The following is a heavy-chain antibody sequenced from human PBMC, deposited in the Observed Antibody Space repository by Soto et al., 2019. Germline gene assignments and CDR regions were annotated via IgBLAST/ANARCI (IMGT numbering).Heavy chain of an antibody. CDR1: GSSFSTYG. J-gene: IGHJ4*02. CDR2: MSYDGSSK. CDR3: AKGKGSDSGYDFLFAY. Sequence: GGSLRLSCAASGSSFSTYGIHWVRQAPGKGLEWVAVMSYDGSSKYYADYVKGRFTISGDNSKNTLYLQMNSLRAEDTAVYYCAKGKGSDSGYDFLFAYWGQGTLVTVSS. D-gene: IGHD5-12*01. V-gene: IGHV3-30*18.